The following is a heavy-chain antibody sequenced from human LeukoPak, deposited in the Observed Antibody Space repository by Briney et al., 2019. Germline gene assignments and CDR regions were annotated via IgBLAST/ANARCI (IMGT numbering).Heavy chain of an antibody. CDR3: ARGSQDNWFDP. J-gene: IGHJ5*02. Sequence: PSETLSLTCAVYGGSFSGYYWSWIRQPPGKGLEWIGEINHSGSTNHNPSLKSRVTISVDTSKNQFSLKLSSVTAADTAVYYCARGSQDNWFDPWGQGTLVTVSS. V-gene: IGHV4-34*01. CDR2: INHSGST. CDR1: GGSFSGYY.